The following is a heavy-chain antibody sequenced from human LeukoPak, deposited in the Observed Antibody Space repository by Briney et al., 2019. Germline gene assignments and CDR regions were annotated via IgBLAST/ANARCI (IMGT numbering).Heavy chain of an antibody. CDR1: GDSISNSIYY. D-gene: IGHD5-24*01. Sequence: SETLSLTYTVSGDSISNSIYYWGWIRQPPGKGLEWIGSIYYSGSTYYNPSLKSRVAISVDTSKNQFSLKLSSVTAADTAVYYCVRLRKVEMATAYYFDYWGQGTLVTVSS. J-gene: IGHJ4*02. CDR3: VRLRKVEMATAYYFDY. CDR2: IYYSGST. V-gene: IGHV4-39*01.